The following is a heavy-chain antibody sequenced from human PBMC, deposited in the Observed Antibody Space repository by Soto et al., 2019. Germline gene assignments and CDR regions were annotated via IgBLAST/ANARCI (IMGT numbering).Heavy chain of an antibody. CDR1: GFTFDAYA. J-gene: IGHJ5*02. D-gene: IGHD3-3*01. Sequence: EVQLVESGGGVVRPGGSLRLSCAASGFTFDAYAMTWVRQAPGKGLEWVSGISWSGGSRGYADSVKGRFTISRDNAKNCLYLQMNNLRAEDTALYHFARDTIFGVVPWFYPWGQGTPVTVSS. V-gene: IGHV3-20*01. CDR2: ISWSGGSR. CDR3: ARDTIFGVVPWFYP.